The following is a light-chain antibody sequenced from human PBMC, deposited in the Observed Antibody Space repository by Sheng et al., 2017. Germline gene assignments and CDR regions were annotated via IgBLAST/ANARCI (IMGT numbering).Light chain of an antibody. V-gene: IGLV3-21*03. CDR3: QVWDGDTDHVV. Sequence: SYVLSQSSSVSVAPGMTASISCGGDHIGGKSVQWYQQKPGQAPVLVVYDDSDRPSGIPDRFSASNSDNTVTLTISRVEAGDEADYYCQVWDGDTDHVVFGGGTKLTVL. CDR2: DDS. J-gene: IGLJ3*02. CDR1: HIGGKS.